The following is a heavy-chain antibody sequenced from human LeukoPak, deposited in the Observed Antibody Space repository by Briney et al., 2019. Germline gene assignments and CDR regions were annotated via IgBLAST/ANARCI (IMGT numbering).Heavy chain of an antibody. D-gene: IGHD2-2*01. Sequence: ASVKVSCKASGYTFTGYYMHWVRQAPGQGLEWMGWINPNSGGTNYAQKFQGRVTMTRDTSISTAYMELSRLRSDDTAVYYCARVEEGGCSSTSCQTFDYWGQGTLVTVPS. J-gene: IGHJ4*02. CDR2: INPNSGGT. CDR1: GYTFTGYY. CDR3: ARVEEGGCSSTSCQTFDY. V-gene: IGHV1-2*02.